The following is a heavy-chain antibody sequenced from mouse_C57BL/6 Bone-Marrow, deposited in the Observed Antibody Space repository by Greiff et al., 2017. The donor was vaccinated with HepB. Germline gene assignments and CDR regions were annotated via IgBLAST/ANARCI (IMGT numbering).Heavy chain of an antibody. CDR2: IDPENGDT. J-gene: IGHJ4*01. CDR3: TTGNCVYYYAMDY. Sequence: EVQLQQSGAELVRPGASVKLSCTASGFNIKDDYMHWVKQRPEQGLEWIGWIDPENGDTEYASKFQGKATIPADTSSNTAYLQLSSLTSEDTAVYYCTTGNCVYYYAMDYWGQGTSVTVSS. CDR1: GFNIKDDY. V-gene: IGHV14-4*01. D-gene: IGHD2-1*01.